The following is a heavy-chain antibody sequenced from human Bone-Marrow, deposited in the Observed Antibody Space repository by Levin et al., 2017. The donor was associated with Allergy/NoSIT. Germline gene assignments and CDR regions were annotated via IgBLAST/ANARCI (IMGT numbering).Heavy chain of an antibody. CDR2: LYRGGEP. J-gene: IGHJ4*02. CDR1: GVTVSNNY. D-gene: IGHD3-10*02. Sequence: LSLTCAASGVTVSNNYMAWVRQAPGRGLEWVSLLYRGGEPRYADSVRGRFTISRDSSTNTVYLEMKSLRAEDTAIYYCARNVPVTDLGYWGRGTLVTVSS. CDR3: ARNVPVTDLGY. V-gene: IGHV3-53*01.